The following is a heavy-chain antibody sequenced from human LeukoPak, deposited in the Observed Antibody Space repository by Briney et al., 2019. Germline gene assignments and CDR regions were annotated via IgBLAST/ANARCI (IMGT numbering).Heavy chain of an antibody. D-gene: IGHD3-22*01. J-gene: IGHJ4*02. Sequence: GGSLRLSCAASGFTFSSYSMNWVRQAPGKGLEWVSSISSSSSYIYYADSVKGRFTISRGNAKNSLYLQMNSLRAEDTAVYYCARDGPVGYDSSGYLDYWGQGTLVTVSS. V-gene: IGHV3-21*01. CDR2: ISSSSSYI. CDR1: GFTFSSYS. CDR3: ARDGPVGYDSSGYLDY.